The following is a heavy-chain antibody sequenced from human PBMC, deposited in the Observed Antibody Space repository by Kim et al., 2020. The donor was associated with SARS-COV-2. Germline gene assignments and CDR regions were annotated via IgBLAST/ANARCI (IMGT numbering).Heavy chain of an antibody. CDR3: ARENPVQYSYGNFDY. V-gene: IGHV4-4*07. J-gene: IGHJ4*02. D-gene: IGHD5-18*01. Sequence: PSLKSRVTMSVDTSKNQFSLKLSSVTAADTAVYYCARENPVQYSYGNFDYWGQGTLVTVSS.